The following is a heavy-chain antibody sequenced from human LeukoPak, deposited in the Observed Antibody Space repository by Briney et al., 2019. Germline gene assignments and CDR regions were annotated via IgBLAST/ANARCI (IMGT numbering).Heavy chain of an antibody. J-gene: IGHJ4*02. D-gene: IGHD6-19*01. CDR3: ARDRGDSSVWPIIDY. CDR1: GFTANNNH. Sequence: PGGSLRLSCAASGFTANNNHMSWVRQAPGKGLEWVSLIQSGGATHYANSVKGRFTIARDNSKNTLYLQMNSLRAEDTGVYYCARDRGDSSVWPIIDYWGQGTLVTVSS. CDR2: IQSGGAT. V-gene: IGHV3-66*01.